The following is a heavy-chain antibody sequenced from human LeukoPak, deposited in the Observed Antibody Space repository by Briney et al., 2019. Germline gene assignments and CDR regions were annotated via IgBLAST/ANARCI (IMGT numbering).Heavy chain of an antibody. CDR3: ARGIAVAGPFDP. Sequence: PSETLSLTCTVSGGSIGSYYWSWIRQPPGKGLEWIGYIYYSGSTNYNPSLKSRVTISVDTSKNQFSLKLSSVTAADTAVYYCARGIAVAGPFDPWGQGTLVTVSS. V-gene: IGHV4-59*01. D-gene: IGHD6-19*01. CDR1: GGSIGSYY. J-gene: IGHJ5*02. CDR2: IYYSGST.